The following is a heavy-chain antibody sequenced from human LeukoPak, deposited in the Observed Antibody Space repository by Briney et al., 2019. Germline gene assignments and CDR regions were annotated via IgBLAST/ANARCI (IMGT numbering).Heavy chain of an antibody. CDR3: ARCLFAALCLYFDY. D-gene: IGHD3-10*02. V-gene: IGHV4-39*07. CDR1: GGSISSSTYY. Sequence: PSETLSLTCIVSGGSISSSTYYWGWIRQPPGKGLEWIGSIYYSGSTYYNPSLKSRATISVDTSKNQFSLKLRSAPPAHTAVYYCARCLFAALCLYFDYWPQGTLVTVSS. J-gene: IGHJ4*02. CDR2: IYYSGST.